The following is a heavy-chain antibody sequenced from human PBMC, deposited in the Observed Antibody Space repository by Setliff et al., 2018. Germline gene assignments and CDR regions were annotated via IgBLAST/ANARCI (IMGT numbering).Heavy chain of an antibody. J-gene: IGHJ3*01. Sequence: ASVKVSCKTSGYSFTGYCMHWVRQAPGQGLEWMGRINPNNGDTDSAQTFRGRVTMTRDTSLNTAYMELNGLTFDDTAVYYCARVSANYPDSFDFWGQGARVTVSS. CDR3: ARVSANYPDSFDF. V-gene: IGHV1-2*02. CDR1: GYSFTGYC. CDR2: INPNNGDT. D-gene: IGHD4-17*01.